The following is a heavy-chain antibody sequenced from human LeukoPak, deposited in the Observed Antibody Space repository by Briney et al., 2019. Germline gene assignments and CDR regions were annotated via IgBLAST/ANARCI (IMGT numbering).Heavy chain of an antibody. CDR1: GYTFTGYY. Sequence: GASVKVSCKASGYTFTGYYMHWVRQAPGQGLEWMGWMNPNSGNTGYAQKFQGRVTMTRNTSISTAYMELSSLRSEDTAVYYCARVVATVTINDWYNWFDPWGQGTLVTVSS. D-gene: IGHD4-17*01. V-gene: IGHV1-8*02. CDR2: MNPNSGNT. CDR3: ARVVATVTINDWYNWFDP. J-gene: IGHJ5*02.